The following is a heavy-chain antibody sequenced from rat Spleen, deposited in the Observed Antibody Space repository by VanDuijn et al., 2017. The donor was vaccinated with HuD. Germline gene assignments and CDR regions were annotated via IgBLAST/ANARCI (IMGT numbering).Heavy chain of an antibody. CDR2: ISYDGSST. J-gene: IGHJ2*01. V-gene: IGHV5-7*01. CDR1: GFTFSSFA. CDR3: ARWTYTRRGIDY. Sequence: EVQLVESGGGLVQPGRSLKLSCAASGFTFSSFAMAWVRQAPKKGLEWVATISYDGSSTYYRDSVKGRFAISRDNAKTTLYLQMDSLRSEDTATYYCARWTYTRRGIDYWGQGVMVTVSS. D-gene: IGHD1-4*01.